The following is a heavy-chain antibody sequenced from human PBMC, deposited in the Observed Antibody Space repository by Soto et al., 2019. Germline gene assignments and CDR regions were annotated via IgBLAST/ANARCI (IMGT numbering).Heavy chain of an antibody. CDR3: AREIGYCSSTSCSFFDY. CDR1: GCSISSGGYY. CDR2: IYYSGST. V-gene: IGHV4-31*03. D-gene: IGHD2-2*01. Sequence: PSETLSLTCTFSGCSISSGGYYWSWIRQHPGKGLEWIGYIYYSGSTYYNPSLKSRVTISVDTSKNQFSLKLSSVTAADTAVYYCAREIGYCSSTSCSFFDYWGQGTLVTVSS. J-gene: IGHJ4*02.